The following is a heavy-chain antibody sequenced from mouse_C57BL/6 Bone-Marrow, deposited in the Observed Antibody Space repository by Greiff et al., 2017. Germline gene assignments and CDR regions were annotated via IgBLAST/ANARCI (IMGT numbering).Heavy chain of an antibody. J-gene: IGHJ2*01. Sequence: QVQLQQSGAELARPGASVKLSCKASGYTFTSYGISWVKQRTGQGLEWIGEFYPRSGTTYYNAKFQGKATLTVDTSSSPAYMELRSLTSEDSAVYFCARQDYGSSPDYWGQGTTLTVSS. V-gene: IGHV1-81*01. D-gene: IGHD1-1*01. CDR3: ARQDYGSSPDY. CDR2: FYPRSGTT. CDR1: GYTFTSYG.